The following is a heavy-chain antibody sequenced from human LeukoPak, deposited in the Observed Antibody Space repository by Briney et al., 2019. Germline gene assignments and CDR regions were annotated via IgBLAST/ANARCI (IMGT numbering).Heavy chain of an antibody. CDR3: ARGRGAAAGTNYYYYMDV. CDR2: IYTSGST. V-gene: IGHV4-4*07. CDR1: RGSISSNH. J-gene: IGHJ6*03. Sequence: PSETLSLTCTVSRGSISSNHWSWIRQPPGKGLEWIGRIYTSGSTNYNPSLKSRVTISVDKSKNQFSLKLSSVTAADTAVYYCARGRGAAAGTNYYYYMDVWGKGTTVTVSS. D-gene: IGHD6-13*01.